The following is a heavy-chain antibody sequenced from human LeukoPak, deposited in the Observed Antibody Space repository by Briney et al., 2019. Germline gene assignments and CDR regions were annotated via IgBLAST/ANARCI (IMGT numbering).Heavy chain of an antibody. CDR1: GFTFSSYA. CDR2: ISSNGGST. J-gene: IGHJ4*02. D-gene: IGHD5-24*01. CDR3: ASRQMDYFDY. V-gene: IGHV3-64*04. Sequence: GGSLRLSCSASGFTFSSYAMHWVRQAPGKGLEYVSAISSNGGSTYYADSVKGRFTISRDTSKNTLYLQMNRLRAEDTAVYYCASRQMDYFDYWGQGTLVTVSS.